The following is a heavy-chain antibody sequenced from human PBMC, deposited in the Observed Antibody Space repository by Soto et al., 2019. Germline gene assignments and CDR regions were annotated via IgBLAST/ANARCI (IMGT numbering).Heavy chain of an antibody. D-gene: IGHD3-9*01. Sequence: GGSLRLSCAASGFTFSSYSMNWVRQAPGKGLEWVSSISSSSSYIYYADSVKGRFTISRDNAKNSLYLQMNSLRAEDTAVYYCARDRYFDPFVLDYWGQGTLVTVSS. CDR2: ISSSSSYI. CDR3: ARDRYFDPFVLDY. CDR1: GFTFSSYS. J-gene: IGHJ4*02. V-gene: IGHV3-21*01.